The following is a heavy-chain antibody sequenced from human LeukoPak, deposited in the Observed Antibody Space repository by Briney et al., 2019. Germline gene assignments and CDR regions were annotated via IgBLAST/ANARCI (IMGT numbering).Heavy chain of an antibody. Sequence: SETLSLTCTVSGGSISSSSYYWGWIRQPPGKGLEWIGSMYYSGSTYYNPSLKSRVSISVDTSENQFSLRLSSVAAADTAVYYCARRSEFDNTHYHYFDYWGQGALVTVSS. J-gene: IGHJ4*02. CDR1: GGSISSSSYY. D-gene: IGHD2-15*01. CDR2: MYYSGST. CDR3: ARRSEFDNTHYHYFDY. V-gene: IGHV4-39*01.